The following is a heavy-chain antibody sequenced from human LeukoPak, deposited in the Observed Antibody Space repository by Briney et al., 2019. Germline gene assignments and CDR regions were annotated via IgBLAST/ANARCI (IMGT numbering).Heavy chain of an antibody. CDR1: GGSISSGGYY. Sequence: SETPSLTCTVSGGSISSGGYYWSWIRQHPGKGLEWIGYIYYSGSTYYNPSLKSRVTISVDTSKNQFSLKLSSVTAADTAVYYCARLRGYSGYGRDLYFDYWGQGTLVTVSS. CDR3: ARLRGYSGYGRDLYFDY. D-gene: IGHD5-12*01. V-gene: IGHV4-31*03. CDR2: IYYSGST. J-gene: IGHJ4*02.